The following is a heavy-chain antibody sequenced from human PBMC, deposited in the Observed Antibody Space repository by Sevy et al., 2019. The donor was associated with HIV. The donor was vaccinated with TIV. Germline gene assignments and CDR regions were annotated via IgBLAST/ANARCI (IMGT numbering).Heavy chain of an antibody. CDR2: MRSKAFAGTT. J-gene: IGHJ4*02. V-gene: IGHV3-49*04. Sequence: GGSLRLSCSTSGFNLGDYAMSWVRQSPGKGLEWVGFMRSKAFAGTTEYAASVKGRFTISTDDSKASAHLQMNSLRAXXXXXYXXXXXRXXXYTAMVPDYWGQGTLVTVSS. CDR1: GFNLGDYA. CDR3: XXXRXXXYTAMVPDY. D-gene: IGHD5-18*01.